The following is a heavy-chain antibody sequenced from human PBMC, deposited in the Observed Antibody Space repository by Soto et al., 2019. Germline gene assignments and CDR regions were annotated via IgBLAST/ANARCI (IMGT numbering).Heavy chain of an antibody. D-gene: IGHD3-3*01. CDR3: ARARAFALLEWSPSDSYGMDV. CDR1: GYSFSTYG. CDR2: ISTSNGYT. V-gene: IGHV1-18*01. Sequence: QVQLVQSAGEVKEPGASLKVACKASGYSFSTYGISWVRQAPGQGLEWMGWISTSNGYTNYAQKFQGRVSMTTDTSTNTAYMEVRSLRSDDTAFYFCARARAFALLEWSPSDSYGMDVWGQGTSVTVSS. J-gene: IGHJ6*02.